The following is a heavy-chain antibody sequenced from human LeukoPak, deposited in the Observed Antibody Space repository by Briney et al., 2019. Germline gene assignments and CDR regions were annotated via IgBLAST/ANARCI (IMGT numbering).Heavy chain of an antibody. CDR3: ARSSVVTAMVHLEY. CDR2: INPSGGST. J-gene: IGHJ4*02. D-gene: IGHD2-21*02. Sequence: ASVKVSCKASGYTFTSYYMHWVRQAPRQGLEWMGIINPSGGSTSYAQKFQGRVTITADKSTSTSYMELSSLRSEDTAVYYCARSSVVTAMVHLEYWGQGTLVTVSS. V-gene: IGHV1-46*01. CDR1: GYTFTSYY.